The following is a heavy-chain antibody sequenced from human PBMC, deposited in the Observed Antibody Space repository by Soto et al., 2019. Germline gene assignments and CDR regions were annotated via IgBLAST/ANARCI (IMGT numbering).Heavy chain of an antibody. CDR2: MYRTGET. Sequence: SETLSLTCTVSGGSVSTGMKYWGWVRQPPGKALEFIGYMYRTGETMLNSSLKSRVTLSMETSKNQFSLTLSSVTAADTAVYFCMKAHESGDFLGMSVWGPGTTVTVSS. V-gene: IGHV4-61*01. CDR3: MKAHESGDFLGMSV. D-gene: IGHD3-10*01. CDR1: GGSVSTGMKY. J-gene: IGHJ6*02.